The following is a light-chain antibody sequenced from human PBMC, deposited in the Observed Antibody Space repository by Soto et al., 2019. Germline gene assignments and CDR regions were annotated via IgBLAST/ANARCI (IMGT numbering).Light chain of an antibody. J-gene: IGKJ1*01. CDR1: QSLLHSNAYIN. CDR3: MQALQTPPA. V-gene: IGKV2-28*01. Sequence: VMTQYPFYMPVTSVVPASISCRFSQSLLHSNAYINLGRYLQTPGQSPQLLIDFGSSRASGVPDRFSGSGSGTDFTLKISRVGAEDVGVYYCMQALQTPPAFGQGTKVDIK. CDR2: FGS.